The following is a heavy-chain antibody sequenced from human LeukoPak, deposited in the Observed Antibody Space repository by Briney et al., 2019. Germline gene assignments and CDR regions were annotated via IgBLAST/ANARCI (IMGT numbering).Heavy chain of an antibody. CDR2: IGGNGGST. Sequence: PGGSLRLSCAASGFTFSSYAMSWVRQAPGKGLEWVSGIGGNGGSTYYADSAKGRFTISRDNSKNTLYLQMNSLKTEDTAVYYCTTDLWGGGQGTLVTVSS. CDR3: TTDLWG. V-gene: IGHV3-23*01. J-gene: IGHJ4*02. CDR1: GFTFSSYA. D-gene: IGHD2/OR15-2a*01.